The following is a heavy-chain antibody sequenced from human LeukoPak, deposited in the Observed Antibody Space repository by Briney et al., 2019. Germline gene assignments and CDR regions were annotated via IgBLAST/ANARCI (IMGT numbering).Heavy chain of an antibody. Sequence: GGSLRLSCAASGFIFSSYGMHWVRQAPGKGLEWVAFIRYDGSNTYYADSVKGRFTISRDNSKNTLYLQMNSLRAEDTAVYYCASLDYDYVWGSYRYGAFDIWGQGTMVTVSS. CDR2: IRYDGSNT. J-gene: IGHJ3*02. D-gene: IGHD3-16*02. V-gene: IGHV3-30*02. CDR3: ASLDYDYVWGSYRYGAFDI. CDR1: GFIFSSYG.